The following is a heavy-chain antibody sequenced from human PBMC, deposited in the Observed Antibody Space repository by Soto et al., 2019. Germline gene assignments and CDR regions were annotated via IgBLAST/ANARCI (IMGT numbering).Heavy chain of an antibody. V-gene: IGHV3-23*01. CDR3: AQAPFADHCSSPICLGGSFDY. D-gene: IGHD2-2*01. CDR1: GFTFSSYA. Sequence: QPGGSLRLSCAASGFTFSSYAMSWVRQAPGKGLEWVSAISGSGGSTHYADSVKGRFTISRDNSKNTLYLQMNSLRAEDTAVYYCAQAPFADHCSSPICLGGSFDYWGKGTLVTVS. J-gene: IGHJ4*02. CDR2: ISGSGGST.